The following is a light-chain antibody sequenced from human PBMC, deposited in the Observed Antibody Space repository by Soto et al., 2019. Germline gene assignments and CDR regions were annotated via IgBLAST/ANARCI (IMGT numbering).Light chain of an antibody. Sequence: DIQMTQSPSTLSASVGDRVTITCRSSQSIVTWLAWYQQKPGKAPNLXIYAASSLQSGVPSRFSGSGSGTDFTLTISSLQPEDFATYYCQQSYSTPPWTFGQGTKVDIK. CDR1: QSIVTW. J-gene: IGKJ1*01. V-gene: IGKV1-39*01. CDR2: AAS. CDR3: QQSYSTPPWT.